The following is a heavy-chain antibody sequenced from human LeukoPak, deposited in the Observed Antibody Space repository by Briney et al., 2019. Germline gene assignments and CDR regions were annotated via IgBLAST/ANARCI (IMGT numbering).Heavy chain of an antibody. D-gene: IGHD6-6*01. Sequence: DPSETLPLTCTVSGGSISTYHWNWIRQPPGKGLEWIGYIYHSGSTNYNPSLQSRVTISVDTSKNQFSLNLNSVTAADTAVYYCARGGAARLHFQNWGQGTLVTVSS. CDR3: ARGGAARLHFQN. V-gene: IGHV4-59*01. CDR1: GGSISTYH. CDR2: IYHSGST. J-gene: IGHJ1*01.